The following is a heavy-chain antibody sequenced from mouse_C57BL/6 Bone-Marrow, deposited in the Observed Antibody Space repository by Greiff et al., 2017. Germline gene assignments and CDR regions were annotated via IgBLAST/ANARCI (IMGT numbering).Heavy chain of an antibody. CDR2: IDPANGNT. J-gene: IGHJ2*01. Sequence: EVQLQESVAELVRPGASVKLSCTASGFNIQNTYMHWVKQRPEQGLEWIGRIDPANGNTKYAPKFQGKATITADTSSNTAYLQLSSLTSEDTAIYYCARYPYWGQGTTLTVSS. CDR3: ARYPY. CDR1: GFNIQNTY. V-gene: IGHV14-3*01.